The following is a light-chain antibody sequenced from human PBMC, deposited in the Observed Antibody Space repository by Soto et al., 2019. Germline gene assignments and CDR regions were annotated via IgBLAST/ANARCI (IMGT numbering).Light chain of an antibody. Sequence: QSGLTHPPSGSGTPGQRVTISCSGSSSNIGPGYEVHWYQQLPGTFPKLLIYRNTYRPSGVPDRFSGYRSATSASLTITGLQAEYEADYYSGTWDSSLSAGAFGTRTKLTVL. CDR1: SSNIGPGYE. J-gene: IGLJ1*01. CDR2: RNT. CDR3: GTWDSSLSAGA. V-gene: IGLV1-40*01.